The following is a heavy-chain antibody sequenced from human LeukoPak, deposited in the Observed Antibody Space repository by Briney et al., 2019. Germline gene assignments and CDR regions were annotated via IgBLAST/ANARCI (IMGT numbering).Heavy chain of an antibody. J-gene: IGHJ4*02. V-gene: IGHV1-2*02. CDR2: INPNSGGT. Sequence: ASVKVSCKASGYSFTGYYMHWVRQAPGQGLEWMGWINPNSGGTNYAQTFQGRVTMTRDTSINTVFMELSRLRSDDTAVYYCARVLYGEHFDCWGQGTLVTVSS. CDR1: GYSFTGYY. D-gene: IGHD4-17*01. CDR3: ARVLYGEHFDC.